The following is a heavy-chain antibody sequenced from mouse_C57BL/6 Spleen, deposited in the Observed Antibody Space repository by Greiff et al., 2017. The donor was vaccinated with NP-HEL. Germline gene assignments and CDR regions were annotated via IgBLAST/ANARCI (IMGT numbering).Heavy chain of an antibody. D-gene: IGHD1-1*01. Sequence: VQLQQPGAELVRPGTSVKLSCKASGYTFTSYWMHWVKQRPGQGLEWIGVIDPSDSYTNYNQKFKGKATLTVDTSSSTAYMQLSSLTSEDSAVYYCATVTTGPHWYFDVWGTGTTVTVSS. V-gene: IGHV1-59*01. J-gene: IGHJ1*03. CDR2: IDPSDSYT. CDR3: ATVTTGPHWYFDV. CDR1: GYTFTSYW.